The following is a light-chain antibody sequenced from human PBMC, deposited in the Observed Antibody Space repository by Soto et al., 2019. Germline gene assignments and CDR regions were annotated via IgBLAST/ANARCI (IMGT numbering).Light chain of an antibody. CDR2: GAS. CDR3: QQYGSSPTT. V-gene: IGKV3-20*01. J-gene: IGKJ1*01. CDR1: QSVFNNH. Sequence: EIVLTQSPGTLSLSPEERATLSCRASQSVFNNHIGWYQQKPGQAPRRLIFGASFRATGIPDRFSGSGSGTDFTLTISRLEPEDFAVYYCQQYGSSPTTFGQGTKVEIK.